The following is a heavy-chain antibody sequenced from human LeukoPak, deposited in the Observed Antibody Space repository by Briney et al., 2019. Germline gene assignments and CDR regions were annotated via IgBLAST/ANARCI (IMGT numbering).Heavy chain of an antibody. Sequence: ASVKVSCKASGYTFTSYGISWVRQAPGQGLEWMGWISAYNGNTNYAQKLQGRVTMTTDTSTSTAYMELRSLRSDDTAVYYCARDSSDSSGYVYFDYWGQGTLVTVSS. CDR2: ISAYNGNT. CDR3: ARDSSDSSGYVYFDY. J-gene: IGHJ4*02. CDR1: GYTFTSYG. D-gene: IGHD3-22*01. V-gene: IGHV1-18*01.